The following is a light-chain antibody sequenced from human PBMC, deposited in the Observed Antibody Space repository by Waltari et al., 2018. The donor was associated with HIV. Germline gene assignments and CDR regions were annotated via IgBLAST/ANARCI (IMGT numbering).Light chain of an antibody. CDR1: QSVTGSH. V-gene: IGKV3-20*01. CDR3: HQYAGLPRT. CDR2: GAS. Sequence: EIGWTQSQGTLSWSPGERATHSCGASQSVTGSHLAGYQQRPVQPPRLLVCGASSRATGIPAMFSGSGSGTDFTLPITRLQPEDFAVYYCHQYAGLPRTFGQGTKLEIK. J-gene: IGKJ2*01.